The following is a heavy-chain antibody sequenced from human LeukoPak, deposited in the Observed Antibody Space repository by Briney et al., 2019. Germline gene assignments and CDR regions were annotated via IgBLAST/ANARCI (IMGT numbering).Heavy chain of an antibody. CDR3: ARAGNIRFDY. CDR1: GFTFSSYA. Sequence: GGSLRLSCAASGFTFSSYAMSWVRQAPGKGLEWVSGISGSGGGTYYADSVKGRFTISRDDSKNTLYLQMNSLRAEDTAVYYCARAGNIRFDYWGQGTLVTVSS. D-gene: IGHD1-14*01. V-gene: IGHV3-23*01. CDR2: ISGSGGGT. J-gene: IGHJ4*02.